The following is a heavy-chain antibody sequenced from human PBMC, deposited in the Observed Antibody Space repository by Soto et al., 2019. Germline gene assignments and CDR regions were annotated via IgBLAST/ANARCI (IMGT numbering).Heavy chain of an antibody. CDR1: GGSISSGGYS. V-gene: IGHV4-30-2*01. J-gene: IGHJ4*02. CDR3: ARAASNYYDSSGQPYYFDY. CDR2: IYHSGST. Sequence: SETLPLTCAVSGGSISSGGYSWSWIRQPPWKGLEWIGYIYHSGSTYYNPSLKSRVTISVDRSKNQFSLKLSSVTAADTAVYYCARAASNYYDSSGQPYYFDYWGQGTLVTVSS. D-gene: IGHD3-22*01.